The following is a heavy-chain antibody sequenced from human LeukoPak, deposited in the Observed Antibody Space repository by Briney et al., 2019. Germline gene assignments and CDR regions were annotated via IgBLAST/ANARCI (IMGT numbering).Heavy chain of an antibody. J-gene: IGHJ4*02. CDR1: GGSISSYY. CDR2: IYYSGST. CDR3: ATSGRASSWYYFDY. Sequence: SETLSLTCTVSGGSISSYYWSWIRQPPGKGLKWIGYIYYSGSTNYNPSLKSRVTISVDTSKNQFSLKLSSVTAADTAVYYCATSGRASSWYYFDYWGQGTLVTVSS. V-gene: IGHV4-59*01. D-gene: IGHD6-13*01.